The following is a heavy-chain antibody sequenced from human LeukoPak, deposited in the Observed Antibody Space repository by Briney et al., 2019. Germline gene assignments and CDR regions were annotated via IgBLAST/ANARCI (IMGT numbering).Heavy chain of an antibody. Sequence: GGSLRLSCAASGFTFSSYSMNWVRQAPGKGLEWVSSISSSSSYIYYADSVKGRFTISRDNAKNSLYLQMNSLRAEDTAVYYCARATRSTSSSYYYYYGMDVWGQGTTVTVSS. D-gene: IGHD2-2*01. J-gene: IGHJ6*02. CDR3: ARATRSTSSSYYYYYGMDV. V-gene: IGHV3-21*01. CDR2: ISSSSSYI. CDR1: GFTFSSYS.